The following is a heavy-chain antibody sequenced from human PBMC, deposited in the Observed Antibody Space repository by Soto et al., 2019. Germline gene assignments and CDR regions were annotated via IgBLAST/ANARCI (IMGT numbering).Heavy chain of an antibody. CDR3: ARAPKLRDGYNLAS. J-gene: IGHJ4*02. D-gene: IGHD2-21*01. CDR2: ISNGDETT. Sequence: QVQLVESGGGLVEPGGSLRLSCAASGFIFTDYSMTWIRQAPGKGLEWVSYISNGDETTHYADSVKGRFIVSRDNAKKFLFPQMGGRRVDDTAVYNCARAPKLRDGYNLASGGRGARVTFSP. CDR1: GFIFTDYS. V-gene: IGHV3-11*04.